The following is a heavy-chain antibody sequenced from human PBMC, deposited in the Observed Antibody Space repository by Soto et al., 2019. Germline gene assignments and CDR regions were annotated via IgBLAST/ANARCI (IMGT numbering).Heavy chain of an antibody. V-gene: IGHV4-38-2*01. J-gene: IGHJ4*02. Sequence: PSETLSLTCAVSGYSISSGYYWGWIRQPPGKGLEWIGSIYHSGSTYYNPSLKSRVTISVDTSKNQFSLKLSSVTAADTAVYYCATPLPPDSYGSDYWGQGTLVTVSS. CDR2: IYHSGST. CDR3: ATPLPPDSYGSDY. D-gene: IGHD5-18*01. CDR1: GYSISSGYY.